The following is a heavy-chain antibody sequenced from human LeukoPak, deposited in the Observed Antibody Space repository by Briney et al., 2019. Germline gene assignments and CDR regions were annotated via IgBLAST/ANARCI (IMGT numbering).Heavy chain of an antibody. D-gene: IGHD3-22*01. CDR2: INPNGGGT. J-gene: IGHJ4*02. Sequence: ASVKVSCKASGYTFTDYYIHWVRQAPGQGLEWMGRINPNGGGTNYAQKFQGRVTMTRDTSISTAYMELSRLRSDDTAVYYCARSVGTMIVVFDYWGQGTLVTVSS. V-gene: IGHV1-2*06. CDR3: ARSVGTMIVVFDY. CDR1: GYTFTDYY.